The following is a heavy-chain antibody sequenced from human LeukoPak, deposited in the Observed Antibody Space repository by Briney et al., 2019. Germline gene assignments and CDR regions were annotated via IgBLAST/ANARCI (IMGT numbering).Heavy chain of an antibody. CDR1: GGSINSGGYY. D-gene: IGHD6-19*01. CDR3: ARVIAYSSGWYYGMDV. V-gene: IGHV4-31*03. Sequence: SGTLSLTCTVSGGSINSGGYYWSWIRQHPGKGLEWIGYIYYSGTTYYNPSLKSRVTISVDTSKNQFSLKLSSVTAADTAVYYCARVIAYSSGWYYGMDVWGQGTTVTVSS. CDR2: IYYSGTT. J-gene: IGHJ6*02.